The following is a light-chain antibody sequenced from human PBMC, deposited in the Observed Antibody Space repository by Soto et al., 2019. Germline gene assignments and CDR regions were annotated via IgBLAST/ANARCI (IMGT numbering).Light chain of an antibody. Sequence: EIVMTQSPATLSVSPGERATLSCRPSQSISTNLAWYHQKPGQAPRLLIYDASTRASGIPARISGSGSGTEFTLTISSLQSEDFVVYFCQQYNNWPRTFGQGTKLEIK. CDR2: DAS. V-gene: IGKV3-15*01. CDR1: QSISTN. CDR3: QQYNNWPRT. J-gene: IGKJ2*01.